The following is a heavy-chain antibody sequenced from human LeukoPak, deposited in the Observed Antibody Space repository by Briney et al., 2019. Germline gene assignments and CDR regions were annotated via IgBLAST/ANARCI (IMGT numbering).Heavy chain of an antibody. J-gene: IGHJ6*04. CDR2: IISIFSSA. Sequence: SVNVSCQSSGGTFSSYPINWVRQAAAKGLEGMGGIISIFSSANYAKKFQGSVTITADKSTSAGYTELSRLRSEDTAVYYCARDGVVVVAATLSNPGGYYYYGMDVWGKGTTVTVSS. V-gene: IGHV1-69*06. D-gene: IGHD2-15*01. CDR3: ARDGVVVVAATLSNPGGYYYYGMDV. CDR1: GGTFSSYP.